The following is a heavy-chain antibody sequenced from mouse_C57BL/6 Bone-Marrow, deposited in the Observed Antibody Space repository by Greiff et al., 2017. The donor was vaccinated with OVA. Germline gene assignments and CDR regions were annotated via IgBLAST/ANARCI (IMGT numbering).Heavy chain of an antibody. CDR3: TRSYYGSSYWYFDV. CDR2: IDPETGGT. V-gene: IGHV1-15*01. D-gene: IGHD1-1*01. Sequence: QVKLQQSGAELVRPGASVTLSCKASGYTFTDYEMHWVKQTPVHGLEWIGAIDPETGGTAYNQKFKGKAILTADKSSSTAYMELRSLTSEDSAVYYCTRSYYGSSYWYFDVWGTGTTVTVSS. CDR1: GYTFTDYE. J-gene: IGHJ1*03.